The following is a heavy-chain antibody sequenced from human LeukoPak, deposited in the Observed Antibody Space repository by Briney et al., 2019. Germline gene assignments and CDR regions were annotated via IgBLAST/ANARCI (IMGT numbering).Heavy chain of an antibody. V-gene: IGHV2-5*01. J-gene: IGHJ4*02. D-gene: IGHD3-3*01. CDR3: AHLYDFWIGGEKTRYFDY. CDR1: GFSLSTSGVG. Sequence: ESGPTLVKPTQTLTLTCTFSGFSLSTSGVGVGWIRQPPGKALEWLALIYWNDDKRYSPSLKSRLTITKDTSKNQVVLTMTNMDPVDTATYHCAHLYDFWIGGEKTRYFDYWGQGTLVTVSS. CDR2: IYWNDDK.